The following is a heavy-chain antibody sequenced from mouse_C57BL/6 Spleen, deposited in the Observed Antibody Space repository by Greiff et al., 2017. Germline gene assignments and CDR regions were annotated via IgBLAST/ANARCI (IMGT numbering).Heavy chain of an antibody. CDR2: IHPNSGST. V-gene: IGHV1-64*01. Sequence: QVHVKQPGAELVKPGASVKLSCKASGYTFTSYWMHWVKQRPGQGLEWIGMIHPNSGSTNYNEKFKSKATLTVDKSSSTAYMQRSSLASEDSAVYYCARFRFAYWGQGTLVTVSA. CDR1: GYTFTSYW. CDR3: ARFRFAY. J-gene: IGHJ3*01.